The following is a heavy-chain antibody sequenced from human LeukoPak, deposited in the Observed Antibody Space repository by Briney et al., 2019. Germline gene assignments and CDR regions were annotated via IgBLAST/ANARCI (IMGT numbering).Heavy chain of an antibody. J-gene: IGHJ6*03. CDR1: GFTISIYW. Sequence: RGSLRLSCAASGFTISIYWMSWVPHAPGKGLEWVPNINQHGSEKYNVASVKGRFNISRDNAKNSLYLQMNSLRAEDKAVYYCARGNYDFWSAYSYYYYYYMDVWGKGTTVTVSS. D-gene: IGHD3-3*01. V-gene: IGHV3-7*01. CDR3: ARGNYDFWSAYSYYYYYYMDV. CDR2: INQHGSEK.